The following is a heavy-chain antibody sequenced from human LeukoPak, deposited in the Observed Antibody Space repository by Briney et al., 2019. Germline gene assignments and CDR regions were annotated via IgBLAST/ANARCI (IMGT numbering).Heavy chain of an antibody. D-gene: IGHD3-3*01. CDR2: INHSGRT. Sequence: PSETLSLTCAVYGGSFSGYYWSWIRQPPGKGLEWIGEINHSGRTNYNPSLKSRVTISVDTSKNQFSLKLSSVTAADTAVYYCATRYYDFWSGYYRPFDYWGQGTLVTVSS. J-gene: IGHJ4*02. V-gene: IGHV4-34*01. CDR3: ATRYYDFWSGYYRPFDY. CDR1: GGSFSGYY.